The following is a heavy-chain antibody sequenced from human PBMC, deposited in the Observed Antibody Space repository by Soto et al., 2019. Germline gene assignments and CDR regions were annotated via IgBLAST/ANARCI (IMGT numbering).Heavy chain of an antibody. CDR2: ISSSSSTI. Sequence: PLGSLRLSCAASGFTFSSYIMNWVRQAPGKGLEWVSYISSSSSTIYYADSVKGRFTISRDNAKNSLYLQMNSLRDEDTAVYYCARDPDYYDSSGYYPEYFQHWGQGTLVTVSS. V-gene: IGHV3-48*02. J-gene: IGHJ1*01. D-gene: IGHD3-22*01. CDR3: ARDPDYYDSSGYYPEYFQH. CDR1: GFTFSSYI.